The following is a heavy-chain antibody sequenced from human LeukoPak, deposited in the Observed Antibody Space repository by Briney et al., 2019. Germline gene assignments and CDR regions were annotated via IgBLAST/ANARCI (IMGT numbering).Heavy chain of an antibody. J-gene: IGHJ4*02. CDR2: ISWNSGSI. V-gene: IGHV3-9*01. Sequence: GRSLRLSCAASGFTFDDYAMHWVRQAPGKGLEWVSGISWNSGSIGYADSVKGRFTISRDNAKNSLYLQMNSLRAEDTALYYCAKDIGSSSHYLDYWGQGTLVTVSS. CDR1: GFTFDDYA. D-gene: IGHD6-6*01. CDR3: AKDIGSSSHYLDY.